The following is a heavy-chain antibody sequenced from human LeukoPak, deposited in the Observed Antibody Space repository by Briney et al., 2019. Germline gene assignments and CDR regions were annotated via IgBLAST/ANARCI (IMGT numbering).Heavy chain of an antibody. D-gene: IGHD1-7*01. V-gene: IGHV4-30-4*01. CDR3: ARGYITGTTDY. CDR2: IYNSGST. CDR1: GGSISSGEHY. Sequence: PSQTLSLTCTVSGGSISSGEHYWSWIRQAPGKGLEWIGHIYNSGSTHYNPSLKSRVTISSDTSKNQFSLKLSSVTAADTAVYYCARGYITGTTDYWGQGTLVTVSS. J-gene: IGHJ4*02.